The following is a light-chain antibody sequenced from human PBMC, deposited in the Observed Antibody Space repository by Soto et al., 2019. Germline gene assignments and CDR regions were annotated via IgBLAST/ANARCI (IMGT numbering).Light chain of an antibody. CDR2: EVT. J-gene: IGLJ1*01. CDR3: SSYTSSNPTYV. CDR1: NSDVGAYNF. Sequence: QSVLTQPASVSGSPGQSITISCTGSNSDVGAYNFVSWYQHHPGKAPKLILYEVTTRPSGVSSRFSGSKSGNTASLTISGLQADDEANYYCSSYTSSNPTYVLGTGTKVTVL. V-gene: IGLV2-14*01.